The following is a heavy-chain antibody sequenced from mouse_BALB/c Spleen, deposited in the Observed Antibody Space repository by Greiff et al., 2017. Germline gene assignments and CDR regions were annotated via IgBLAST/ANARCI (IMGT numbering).Heavy chain of an antibody. D-gene: IGHD2-14*01. CDR1: GFNIKNNY. CDR3: ARGYDGGWVAY. CDR2: IDPANGNT. J-gene: IGHJ3*01. Sequence: EVQLQQSGAELVKPGASVKLSCTASGFNIKNNYMHWVKQRPEQGLEWIGRIDPANGNTKYDPKFQGKANITEDTSSNTAYLQLSSLTSEDTAVYYGARGYDGGWVAYWGQGTLVTVSA. V-gene: IGHV14-3*02.